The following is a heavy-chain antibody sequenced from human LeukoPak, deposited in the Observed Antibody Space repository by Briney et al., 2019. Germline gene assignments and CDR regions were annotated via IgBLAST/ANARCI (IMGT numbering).Heavy chain of an antibody. CDR2: ISSSSSYI. Sequence: GGSLRLSCAASGFTFSSYSMNWVRQAPGNGLEWVSSISSSSSYIYYADSVKGRFTISRDNAKNSLYLQMNSLRAEDTAVYYCARALSIAAKFDYWGQGTLVTVSS. D-gene: IGHD6-6*01. J-gene: IGHJ4*02. CDR3: ARALSIAAKFDY. CDR1: GFTFSSYS. V-gene: IGHV3-21*01.